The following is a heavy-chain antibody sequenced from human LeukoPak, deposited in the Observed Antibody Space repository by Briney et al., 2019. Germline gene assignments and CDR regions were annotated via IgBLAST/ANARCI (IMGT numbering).Heavy chain of an antibody. J-gene: IGHJ5*02. V-gene: IGHV3-20*04. Sequence: GGSLRLSCAASGFSFDDYGMNWVRQAPGKGLEWVSGINRNGGSTGYADSVKGRFTISRDNSENTLYLQMNSLRAEDTAVYYCARKRRDGPGFDPWGQGTLVTVSS. CDR3: ARKRRDGPGFDP. CDR1: GFSFDDYG. CDR2: INRNGGST.